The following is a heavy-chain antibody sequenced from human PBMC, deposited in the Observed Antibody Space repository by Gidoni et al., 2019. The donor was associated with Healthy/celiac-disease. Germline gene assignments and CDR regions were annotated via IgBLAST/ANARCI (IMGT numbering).Heavy chain of an antibody. D-gene: IGHD3-10*01. CDR2: ISSSGSTI. J-gene: IGHJ6*03. CDR1: VFTFSCLE. V-gene: IGHV3-48*03. Sequence: ELQLVESGVGWVQPGGSVRLSSAASVFTFSCLEMNWVRQAPGKGLEWVSYISSSGSTIYYADSVKGRFTISRDNAKNSLYLQMNSLRAEDTAVYYCARTTMVRDFYYYYYMDVWGKGTTVTVS. CDR3: ARTTMVRDFYYYYYMDV.